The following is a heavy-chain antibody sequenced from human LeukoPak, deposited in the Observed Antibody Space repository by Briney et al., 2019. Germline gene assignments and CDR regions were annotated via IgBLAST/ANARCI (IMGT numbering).Heavy chain of an antibody. Sequence: GGSLRLSCAASGITLSNYGMSWVRQAPGKGLEWVAGLSGRGGWTNYADSVQGRFTISRGNSKNTLYLQMNRLRADDTAVYYCARWGTSITIFGGALYWFDPWGQGTLVTVSS. CDR1: GITLSNYG. V-gene: IGHV3-23*01. D-gene: IGHD3-3*01. J-gene: IGHJ5*02. CDR3: ARWGTSITIFGGALYWFDP. CDR2: LSGRGGWT.